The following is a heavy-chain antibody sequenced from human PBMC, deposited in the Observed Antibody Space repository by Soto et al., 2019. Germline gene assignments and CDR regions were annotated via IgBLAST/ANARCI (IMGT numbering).Heavy chain of an antibody. J-gene: IGHJ6*02. Sequence: AASSKVSCKASGYTFTSYGISWVRQAPGQGLEWMGWISAYNGNTNYAQKLQGRVTMATDTSTSTAYMELRSLRSDDTAVYYCASSDGGRDFWDYYYGMDVWGQGTTVTVSS. CDR3: ASSDGGRDFWDYYYGMDV. CDR1: GYTFTSYG. CDR2: ISAYNGNT. V-gene: IGHV1-18*04. D-gene: IGHD2-15*01.